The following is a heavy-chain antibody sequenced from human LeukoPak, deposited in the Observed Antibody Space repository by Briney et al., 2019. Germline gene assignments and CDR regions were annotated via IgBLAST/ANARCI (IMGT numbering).Heavy chain of an antibody. CDR2: IIPIFGTA. Sequence: SVKVSCKASGGTFSSYAISWVRQAPGQGLEWMGGIIPIFGTANYAQKFQGRVTITADESTSTAYMELSSLRSEDTAVYYCARAGLVWFGELLGEFDYWGQGTLVTVSS. D-gene: IGHD3-10*01. CDR3: ARAGLVWFGELLGEFDY. J-gene: IGHJ4*02. V-gene: IGHV1-69*13. CDR1: GGTFSSYA.